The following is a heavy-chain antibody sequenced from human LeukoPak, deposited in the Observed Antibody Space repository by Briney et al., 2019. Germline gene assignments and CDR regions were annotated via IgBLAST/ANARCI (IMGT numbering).Heavy chain of an antibody. J-gene: IGHJ4*02. D-gene: IGHD6-13*01. CDR3: ARAVAAAGQGYYFDY. Sequence: SETLSLTCAVSGGSISSSNWWSWVRQPPGKGLEWIGEIYHSGSTNYNPSLKSRVTISVDTSKNQFSLKLSSVTAADTAVYYCARAVAAAGQGYYFDYWGQGTLVTVSS. CDR1: GGSISSSNW. CDR2: IYHSGST. V-gene: IGHV4-4*02.